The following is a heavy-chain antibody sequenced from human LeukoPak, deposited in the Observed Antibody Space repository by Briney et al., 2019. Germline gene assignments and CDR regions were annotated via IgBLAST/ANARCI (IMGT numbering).Heavy chain of an antibody. V-gene: IGHV3-9*01. D-gene: IGHD1-1*01. CDR2: ISWNSGNI. Sequence: GGSLRLSCVAYGIPFKDYAMHWVRQVPGKGLEWVSGISWNSGNIGYADSVKGRFTISRDNAKNSLYLQMNSLRAEDTALYYCAKLEGHFDIWGQGTMVTVSS. J-gene: IGHJ3*02. CDR1: GIPFKDYA. CDR3: AKLEGHFDI.